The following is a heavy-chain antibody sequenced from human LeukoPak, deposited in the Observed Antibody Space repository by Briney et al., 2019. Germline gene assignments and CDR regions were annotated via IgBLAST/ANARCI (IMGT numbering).Heavy chain of an antibody. Sequence: SETLSLTCTVFGGSISSYYWSWIRQPPGKGLEWIGYIYYSGSTNYNPSLKSRVTISVDTSKNQFSLKLSSVTAADTAVYYCARRIAAAVDYAFDIWGQGTMVTVSS. D-gene: IGHD6-13*01. V-gene: IGHV4-59*08. CDR3: ARRIAAAVDYAFDI. J-gene: IGHJ3*02. CDR2: IYYSGST. CDR1: GGSISSYY.